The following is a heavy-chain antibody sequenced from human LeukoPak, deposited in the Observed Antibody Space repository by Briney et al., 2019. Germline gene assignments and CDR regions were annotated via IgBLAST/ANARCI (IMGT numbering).Heavy chain of an antibody. V-gene: IGHV4-34*01. CDR2: INHSGST. CDR3: AREGFDYYDSSGYYRSGYLDY. Sequence: SETLSLTCTVSGGSISSYYWSWIRQPPGKGLEWIGEINHSGSTNYNPSLKSRVTISVDKSKNQFSLKLSSVTAADTAVYYCAREGFDYYDSSGYYRSGYLDYWGQGTLVTVSS. J-gene: IGHJ4*02. CDR1: GGSISSYY. D-gene: IGHD3-22*01.